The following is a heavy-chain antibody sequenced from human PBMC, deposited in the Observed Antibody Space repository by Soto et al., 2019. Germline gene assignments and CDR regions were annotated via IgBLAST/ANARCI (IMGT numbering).Heavy chain of an antibody. CDR3: AKGGYDSSGYFVYFQH. CDR2: ISYDGSNK. V-gene: IGHV3-30*18. J-gene: IGHJ1*01. D-gene: IGHD3-22*01. CDR1: GFTFSSYG. Sequence: PGGSLRLSCAASGFTFSSYGMHWVRQAPGKGLEWVAVISYDGSNKYYADSVKGRFTISRDNSKSTLYLQMNSLRAEDTAVYYCAKGGYDSSGYFVYFQHWGQGTLVTVSS.